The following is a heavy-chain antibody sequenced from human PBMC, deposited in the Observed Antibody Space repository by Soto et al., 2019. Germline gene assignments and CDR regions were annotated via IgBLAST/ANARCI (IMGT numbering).Heavy chain of an antibody. D-gene: IGHD3-22*01. CDR1: GRSFSSEW. Sequence: RGESLKISCQASGRSFSSEWIGWVRQMPGKGLEWMGVVDLRDSDIRYSPSFQGQVTITGDESTRTAYLQWGSLQASDTAMYYCARAPPYYDSGGYSPFDSWGQGTLVTVSS. CDR3: ARAPPYYDSGGYSPFDS. CDR2: VDLRDSDI. J-gene: IGHJ4*01. V-gene: IGHV5-51*01.